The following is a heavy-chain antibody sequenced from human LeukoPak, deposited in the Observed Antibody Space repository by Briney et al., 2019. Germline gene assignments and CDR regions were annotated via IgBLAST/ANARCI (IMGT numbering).Heavy chain of an antibody. J-gene: IGHJ6*03. CDR3: ARGTTYSSSHYYMDV. D-gene: IGHD6-13*01. CDR1: GFTFSSYA. CDR2: ISYDGSNK. Sequence: PGRSLRLSCAASGFTFSSYAMHWVRQAPGKGLEWVAVISYDGSNKYYADSVKGRFTISRDNSKNTLYLQMNSLRAEDTAVYYCARGTTYSSSHYYMDVWGKGTTVTVSS. V-gene: IGHV3-30-3*01.